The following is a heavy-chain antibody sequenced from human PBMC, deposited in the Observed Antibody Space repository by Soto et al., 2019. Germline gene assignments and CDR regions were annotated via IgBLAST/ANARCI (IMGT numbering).Heavy chain of an antibody. Sequence: GASVKVSCKASGYTFTGYYMHWVRQAPGQGLEWMGWINPNSGGTNYAQKFQGRVTMTRDTSISTAYMELSRLRSDDTAVYYCARDQEGHTAAAGYYGMDVWGQGTTVTVSS. V-gene: IGHV1-2*02. D-gene: IGHD6-13*01. J-gene: IGHJ6*02. CDR2: INPNSGGT. CDR3: ARDQEGHTAAAGYYGMDV. CDR1: GYTFTGYY.